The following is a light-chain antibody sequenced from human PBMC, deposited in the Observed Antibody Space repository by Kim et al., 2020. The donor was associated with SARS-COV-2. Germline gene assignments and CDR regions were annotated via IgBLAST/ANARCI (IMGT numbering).Light chain of an antibody. CDR3: SSYTSSSVV. J-gene: IGLJ2*01. V-gene: IGLV2-14*03. CDR1: SNDVGGYTY. CDR2: DVS. Sequence: PGHSITIACTGTSNDVGGYTYVAWYQQHPGRAPKLLIYDVSNRPSGVSNRFSGSKSGNTASLTISGLQAEDEADYYCSSYTSSSVVFGGGTQLTVL.